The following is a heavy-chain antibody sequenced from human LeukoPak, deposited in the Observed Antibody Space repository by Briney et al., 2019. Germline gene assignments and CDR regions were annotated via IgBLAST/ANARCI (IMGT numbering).Heavy chain of an antibody. CDR3: ARDSINQIKFDY. V-gene: IGHV1-2*02. CDR2: INPNSGGT. J-gene: IGHJ4*02. Sequence: ASVKVSCKASGYTFTGYYMHWVRQAPGQGLEWMGWINPNSGGTNYAQKFQGRVTMTRDTSISTAYMELSRLRSDDTAVYYCARDSINQIKFDYWSQGTLVTVSS. D-gene: IGHD1-14*01. CDR1: GYTFTGYY.